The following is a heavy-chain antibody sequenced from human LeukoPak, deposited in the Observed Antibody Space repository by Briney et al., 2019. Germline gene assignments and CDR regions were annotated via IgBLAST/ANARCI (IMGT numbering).Heavy chain of an antibody. D-gene: IGHD6-13*01. CDR3: ARAVAAAGSFDY. J-gene: IGHJ4*02. CDR2: INHSGST. CDR1: GGSFSGYY. V-gene: IGHV4-34*01. Sequence: SETLSLTCAAYGGSFSGYYWSWIRQPPGKGLEWIGEINHSGSTNYNPSLKSRVTSKNQFSLKLSSVTAADTAVYYCARAVAAAGSFDYWGQGTLVTVSS.